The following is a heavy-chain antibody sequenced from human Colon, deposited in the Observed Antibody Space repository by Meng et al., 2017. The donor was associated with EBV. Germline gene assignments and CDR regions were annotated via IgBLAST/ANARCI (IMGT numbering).Heavy chain of an antibody. V-gene: IGHV4-4*02. D-gene: IGHD3-22*01. CDR3: ASSDYYRSDY. CDR1: GGSISRSDW. J-gene: IGHJ4*02. CDR2: TSHSGST. Sequence: VQLQESGPGLVQSSESLSLTCTVPGGSISRSDWWSWVRQPPGKGLEWIGETSHSGSTDYSPSLKSRVIISLDKSKNQLSLKLNSVTAADTAVYYCASSDYYRSDYWGQGTLVTVSS.